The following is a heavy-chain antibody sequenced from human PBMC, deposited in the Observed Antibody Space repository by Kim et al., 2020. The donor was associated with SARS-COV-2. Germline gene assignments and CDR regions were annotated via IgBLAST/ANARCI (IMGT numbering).Heavy chain of an antibody. D-gene: IGHD6-19*01. Sequence: SETLSLTCTVSGGSISSGDYYWSWIRQPPGKGLEWIGYIYYSGSTYYNPSLKSRVTISVDTSKNQFSLKLSSVTAADTAVYYCARGQWLVPLRPWFDPWGQETLVSVSS. J-gene: IGHJ5*02. CDR3: ARGQWLVPLRPWFDP. V-gene: IGHV4-30-4*01. CDR1: GGSISSGDYY. CDR2: IYYSGST.